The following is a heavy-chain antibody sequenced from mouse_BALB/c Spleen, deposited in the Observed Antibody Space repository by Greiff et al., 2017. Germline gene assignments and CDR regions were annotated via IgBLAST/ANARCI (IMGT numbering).Heavy chain of an antibody. CDR1: GFTFSSYA. CDR3: AREGITTGFAY. J-gene: IGHJ3*01. V-gene: IGHV5-9-3*01. CDR2: ISSGGSYT. D-gene: IGHD2-4*01. Sequence: EVHLVESGGGLVKPGGSLKLSCAASGFTFSSYAMSWVRQTPEKRLEWVATISSGGSYTYYPDSVKGRFTISRDNAKNTLYLQMSSLRSEDTAMYYCAREGITTGFAYWGQGTLVTVSA.